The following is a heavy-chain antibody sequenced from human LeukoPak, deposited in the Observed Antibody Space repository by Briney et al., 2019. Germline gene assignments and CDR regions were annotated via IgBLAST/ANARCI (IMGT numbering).Heavy chain of an antibody. V-gene: IGHV3-11*01. CDR3: AREMEGDYGSGTFFDL. D-gene: IGHD3-10*01. CDR2: ISDSGSTI. J-gene: IGHJ4*02. CDR1: EFVFSDYY. Sequence: GGSLRLSCAASEFVFSDYYMSWIRQAPGKGLEWVSYISDSGSTIYYADSVKGRFTISRDNVKNSLYLQMNGLRAEDTAVYYCAREMEGDYGSGTFFDLWGQGDMVTVSS.